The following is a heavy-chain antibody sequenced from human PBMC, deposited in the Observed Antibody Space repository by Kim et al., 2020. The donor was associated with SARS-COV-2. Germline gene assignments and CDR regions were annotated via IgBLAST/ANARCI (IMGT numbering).Heavy chain of an antibody. V-gene: IGHV3-23*01. CDR2: ISGSGGST. Sequence: GGSLRLSCAASGSTFSSYAMSWVRQAPGKGLEWVSTISGSGGSTYYADAVKGRFTISRDNSKNTLYLQMNSLRAEDTAVYDCAKGRRYYDIWSRSMDVWGQGTTVTVSS. J-gene: IGHJ6*01. CDR3: AKGRRYYDIWSRSMDV. D-gene: IGHD3-3*01. CDR1: GSTFSSYA.